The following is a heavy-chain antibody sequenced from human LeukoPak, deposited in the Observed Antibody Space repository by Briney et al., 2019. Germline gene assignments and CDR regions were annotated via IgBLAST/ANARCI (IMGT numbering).Heavy chain of an antibody. Sequence: GSSVEVSCKASGGTFSSYAISWVRQAPGQGLEWMGGIIPIFGTANYAQKFQGRVTITTDESTSTAYMELSSLRSEDTAAYYCAGTTVAMITFGGVLEYNWFDPWGQGTLVTVSS. D-gene: IGHD3-16*01. CDR1: GGTFSSYA. J-gene: IGHJ5*02. CDR3: AGTTVAMITFGGVLEYNWFDP. CDR2: IIPIFGTA. V-gene: IGHV1-69*05.